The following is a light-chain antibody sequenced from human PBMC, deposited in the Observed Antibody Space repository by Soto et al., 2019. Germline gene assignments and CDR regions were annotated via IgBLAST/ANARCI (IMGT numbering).Light chain of an antibody. J-gene: IGLJ2*01. V-gene: IGLV1-51*02. CDR3: GTWDSSLSAVV. Sequence: QSVLTQPPSVSVAPGQKVTISCSGSSSNIGNNYVSWYQQLPGTAPKLLIYENHKRPSGIPDRFSGSRSGTSATLGITGLQTGDEADYYCGTWDSSLSAVVFGGGTKLTVL. CDR1: SSNIGNNY. CDR2: ENH.